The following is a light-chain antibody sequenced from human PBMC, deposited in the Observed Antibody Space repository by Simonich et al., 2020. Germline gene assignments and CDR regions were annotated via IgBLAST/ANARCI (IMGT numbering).Light chain of an antibody. CDR3: SSYTSSSTWV. V-gene: IGLV2-14*03. CDR2: DVS. CDR1: SSDVGGYNY. J-gene: IGLJ3*02. Sequence: QSALTQPASVSGSPGQSITISCTGTSSDVGGYNYVSWYQHNPGKAPKLMIYDVSKRPSGVSNRFSGSKSGNTASLTISWLQAEDEADYYCSSYTSSSTWVFGGGTKLTVL.